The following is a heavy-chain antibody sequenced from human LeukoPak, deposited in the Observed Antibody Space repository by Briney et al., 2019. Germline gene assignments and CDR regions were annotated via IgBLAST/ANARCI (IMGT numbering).Heavy chain of an antibody. Sequence: PWETLSLTSTVSGGSISSYYWSWIRQPPGKGLEWIGYIHYSGSTNYNPSLKSRVTISVDTSKNQFSLKLSSVTAADTAVYYCARVSELYYYYGMDVWGQGTTVTVSS. D-gene: IGHD1-26*01. CDR1: GGSISSYY. V-gene: IGHV4-59*01. CDR2: IHYSGST. J-gene: IGHJ6*02. CDR3: ARVSELYYYYGMDV.